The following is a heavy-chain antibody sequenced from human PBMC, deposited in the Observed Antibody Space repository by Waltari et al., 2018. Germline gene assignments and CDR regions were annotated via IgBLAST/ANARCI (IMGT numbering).Heavy chain of an antibody. CDR2: IQKDGSIK. Sequence: QVHVVESGGGVVQPGGSLRLSWAASGFTLGNYGMHWVRQAPGKGWEWVAVIQKDGSIKNYADSVKGRFTISRENSKNTLYLEMKGLRAEDTAVYYCAREYSRICFHALDGWGQGTAVTVSS. CDR3: AREYSRICFHALDG. CDR1: GFTLGNYG. D-gene: IGHD6-13*01. J-gene: IGHJ6*02. V-gene: IGHV3-33*05.